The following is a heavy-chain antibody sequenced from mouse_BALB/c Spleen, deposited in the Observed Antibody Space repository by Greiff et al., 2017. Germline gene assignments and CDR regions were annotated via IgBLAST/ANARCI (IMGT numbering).Heavy chain of an antibody. V-gene: IGHV2-9-2*01. CDR3: VRDAPWFAY. J-gene: IGHJ3*01. CDR2: IWTGGGT. Sequence: VKLVESGPGLVAPSQSLSITCTVSGFSLTSYDISWIRQPPGKGLEWLGVIWTGGGTNYNSAFMSRLSISKDNSKGQVFLKMNSLQTDDTAIYYCVRDAPWFAYWGQGTLVTVSA. CDR1: GFSLTSYD.